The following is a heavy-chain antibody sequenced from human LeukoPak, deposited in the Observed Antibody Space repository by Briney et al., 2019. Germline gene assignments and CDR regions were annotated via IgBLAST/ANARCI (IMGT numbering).Heavy chain of an antibody. Sequence: SETLSLTCTVSSGSISGYFWSWIRLPPGKGLEWIGYLSKSGNTNYSPSLKSRVTIFGDTSKNQFFLKLSSVTAADTAVYYCARARYVNSFYAFDIWGQGTLVTVSS. CDR1: SGSISGYF. D-gene: IGHD3-9*01. V-gene: IGHV4-59*01. CDR3: ARARYVNSFYAFDI. CDR2: LSKSGNT. J-gene: IGHJ3*02.